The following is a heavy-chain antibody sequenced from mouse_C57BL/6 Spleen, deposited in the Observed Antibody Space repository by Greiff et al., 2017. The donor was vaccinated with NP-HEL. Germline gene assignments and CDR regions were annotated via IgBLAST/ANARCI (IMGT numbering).Heavy chain of an antibody. V-gene: IGHV1-52*01. Sequence: QVQLQQPGAELVRPGSSVKLSCKASGYTFTSYWMHWVTQRPIQGLEWIGNIDPSDSETHYNQKFKDKATLTVDKSSSTAYMQLSSLTSEDSAVYYCAREGGSSGYAWFAYWGQGTLVTVSA. J-gene: IGHJ3*01. CDR1: GYTFTSYW. D-gene: IGHD3-2*02. CDR3: AREGGSSGYAWFAY. CDR2: IDPSDSET.